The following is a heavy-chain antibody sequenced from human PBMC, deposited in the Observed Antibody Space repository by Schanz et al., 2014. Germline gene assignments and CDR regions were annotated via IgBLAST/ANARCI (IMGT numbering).Heavy chain of an antibody. V-gene: IGHV3-74*01. CDR1: GFTFSDSW. CDR3: VRDTDYHFDY. J-gene: IGHJ4*02. CDR2: TSNDGSFT. D-gene: IGHD4-17*01. Sequence: EVQLVESGGGLVQPGGSLRLSCAASGFTFSDSWMHWVGQAPGKGLVWVSRTSNDGSFTTFADSVKGRFTISRDNAKNTLYLQMNSLRAEDTAVYYCVRDTDYHFDYWGQGTLVTVSS.